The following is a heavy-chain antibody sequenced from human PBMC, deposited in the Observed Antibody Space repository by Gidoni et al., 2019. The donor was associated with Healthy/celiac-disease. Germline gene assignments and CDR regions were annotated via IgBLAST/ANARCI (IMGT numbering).Heavy chain of an antibody. J-gene: IGHJ5*02. V-gene: IGHV4-59*01. CDR2: IYYSGST. Sequence: QVQLPESGPGLVTPSETLSLPCTVSGGSISSYSWSWIRQPPGKGLEWIGYIYYSGSTNYNPSLKSRVTISVDTSKNQFSLKLSSVTAADTAVYYCARGYCSSTSCYYGGGFDPWGQGTLVTVSS. CDR1: GGSISSYS. D-gene: IGHD2-2*01. CDR3: ARGYCSSTSCYYGGGFDP.